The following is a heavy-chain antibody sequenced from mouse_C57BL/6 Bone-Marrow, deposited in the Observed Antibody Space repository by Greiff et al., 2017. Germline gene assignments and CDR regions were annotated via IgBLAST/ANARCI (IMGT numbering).Heavy chain of an antibody. CDR1: EYDFPSHD. Sequence: EVQVEESGGGLVQPGESLKLSCESNEYDFPSHDMSWVRQTPEKRLELVAAINSDGGSTYYPDTMERRFTISRDNPKKTLYLQMSSLRSEDTALYYCARLSGDDGLCYTMDYWGQGTSVTVSS. J-gene: IGHJ4*01. V-gene: IGHV5-2*01. D-gene: IGHD2-12*01. CDR2: INSDGGST. CDR3: ARLSGDDGLCYTMDY.